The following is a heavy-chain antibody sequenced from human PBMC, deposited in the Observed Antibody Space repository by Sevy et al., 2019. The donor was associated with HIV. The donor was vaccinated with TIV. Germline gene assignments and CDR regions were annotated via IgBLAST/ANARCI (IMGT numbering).Heavy chain of an antibody. J-gene: IGHJ4*02. D-gene: IGHD1-26*01. CDR3: ARDGPIVGATHVPDY. CDR2: ISYDGSNK. V-gene: IGHV3-30-3*01. Sequence: GGSLRLSCAASGFTFSSYAMHWVRQAPGKGLEWVAVISYDGSNKYYADSVKGRFTISRDNSKNTLYLQMNSLRAEDTAVYYCARDGPIVGATHVPDYWGQGTLVTVSS. CDR1: GFTFSSYA.